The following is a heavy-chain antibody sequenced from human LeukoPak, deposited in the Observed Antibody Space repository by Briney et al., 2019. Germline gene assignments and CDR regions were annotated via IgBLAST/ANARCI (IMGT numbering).Heavy chain of an antibody. CDR2: ISGSGAST. Sequence: GGSLRLSXAASGFTFSSYAMTWVRQAPGKGLEWVSGISGSGASTYYADSVKGRFTISRDNSKNTLYLQMNSLRAEDTAVYYCARSSGYYTCYFDYWGQGTLVTVSS. D-gene: IGHD3-3*01. J-gene: IGHJ4*02. V-gene: IGHV3-23*01. CDR3: ARSSGYYTCYFDY. CDR1: GFTFSSYA.